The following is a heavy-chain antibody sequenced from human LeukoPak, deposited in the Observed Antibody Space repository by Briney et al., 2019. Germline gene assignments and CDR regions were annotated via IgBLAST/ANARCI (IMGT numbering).Heavy chain of an antibody. CDR1: GGSFSGYY. V-gene: IGHV4-34*01. J-gene: IGHJ4*02. D-gene: IGHD4-17*01. CDR2: INHSGCT. CDR3: ARLNRYGDYEY. Sequence: SETLSLTCAVYGGSFSGYYWSWIRQPPGKGLEWIGEINHSGCTNYNPSLKSRVTISVDTSKNQFSLKLSSVTAADTAVYYCARLNRYGDYEYWGQGTLVTVSS.